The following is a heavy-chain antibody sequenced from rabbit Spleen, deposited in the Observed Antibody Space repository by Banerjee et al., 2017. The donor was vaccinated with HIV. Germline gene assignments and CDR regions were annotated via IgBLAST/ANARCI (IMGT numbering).Heavy chain of an antibody. D-gene: IGHD1-1*01. CDR2: IAGSSSGFT. J-gene: IGHJ6*01. Sequence: QSLEESGGGLVQPEGSLALTCKASGFSFSSSDYICWVRQAPGKGLEWISCIAGSSSGFTYFATWAKGRFTCSKTSSTTVTLQMTRLTAADTATYFCARDTSSSFSSYGMDLWGQGTLVTVS. CDR1: GFSFSSSDY. CDR3: ARDTSSSFSSYGMDL. V-gene: IGHV1S40*01.